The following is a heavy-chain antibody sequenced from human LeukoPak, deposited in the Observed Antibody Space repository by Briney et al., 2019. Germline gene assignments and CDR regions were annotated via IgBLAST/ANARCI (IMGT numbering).Heavy chain of an antibody. D-gene: IGHD2-15*01. CDR2: VIPSLDVS. J-gene: IGHJ4*02. CDR1: GDTFITYT. Sequence: SVKVSCKASGDTFITYTFSWVRQAPGQGLEWMGRVIPSLDVSNYAEKFQGRVTINADKSSSTTYIELTSLRSEDTAMYYCARDHCSRGSCLGGHWGQGTLVTVSS. CDR3: ARDHCSRGSCLGGH. V-gene: IGHV1-69*04.